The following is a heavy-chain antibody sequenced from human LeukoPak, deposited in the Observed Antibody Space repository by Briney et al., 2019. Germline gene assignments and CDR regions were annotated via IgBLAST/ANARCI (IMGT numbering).Heavy chain of an antibody. Sequence: GRSLRLSCAASGFTFDDYAMHWVRQAPGKGLEWVSGISWNSGSIGYADSVKGRFTISRDNAKNSLYLQMNSLRAEDMALYYCAKDKSRCSEWLSFDYWGQGTLVTVSS. CDR1: GFTFDDYA. J-gene: IGHJ4*02. CDR3: AKDKSRCSEWLSFDY. CDR2: ISWNSGSI. D-gene: IGHD3-3*01. V-gene: IGHV3-9*03.